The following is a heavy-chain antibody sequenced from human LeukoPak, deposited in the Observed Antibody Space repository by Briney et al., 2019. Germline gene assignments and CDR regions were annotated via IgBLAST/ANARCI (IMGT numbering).Heavy chain of an antibody. CDR3: ARTFTGAWFDY. D-gene: IGHD1-14*01. Sequence: GGSLRLSCAASGFTFSSYWMHWVRQGPGKGLVWVSCINGDGSDTSYADSVKGRFTISRDNAKKTLYLQMNSLRAEDTAVYYCARTFTGAWFDYWGQGTLVTVPS. CDR2: INGDGSDT. J-gene: IGHJ4*02. CDR1: GFTFSSYW. V-gene: IGHV3-74*01.